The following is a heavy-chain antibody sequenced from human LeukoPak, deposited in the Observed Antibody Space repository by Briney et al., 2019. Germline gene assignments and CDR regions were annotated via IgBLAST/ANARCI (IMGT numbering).Heavy chain of an antibody. D-gene: IGHD3-22*01. Sequence: SETLSLTCTVSGYSISSGYYWGRIRQPPGKGLEWIGSIYHRGSSYYNPSLKSRVTISVDTSKNQFSLKLSSVTAADTGVYYCARGHRRGYSTNWFDPWGQGTLVTVSS. CDR2: IYHRGSS. V-gene: IGHV4-38-2*02. J-gene: IGHJ5*02. CDR1: GYSISSGYY. CDR3: ARGHRRGYSTNWFDP.